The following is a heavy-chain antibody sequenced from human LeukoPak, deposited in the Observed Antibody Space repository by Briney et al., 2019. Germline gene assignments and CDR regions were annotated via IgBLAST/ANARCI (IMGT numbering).Heavy chain of an antibody. CDR2: INKNGSDK. D-gene: IGHD4-23*01. V-gene: IGHV3-7*01. Sequence: GGSLRLSCAASGFTFNMYWMTWVRQAPGKGLESVAYINKNGSDKYYVDSVKGRFTVSRDNAKNSLYLQMNSLRAEDTAVYYCVRDAGYGGNSDYWGQGTLVTVSS. J-gene: IGHJ4*02. CDR3: VRDAGYGGNSDY. CDR1: GFTFNMYW.